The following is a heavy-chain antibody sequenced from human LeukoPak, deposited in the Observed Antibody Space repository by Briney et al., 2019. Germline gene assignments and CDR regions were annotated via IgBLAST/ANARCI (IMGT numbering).Heavy chain of an antibody. D-gene: IGHD1-26*01. J-gene: IGHJ5*02. Sequence: GGSLRLSCAASGFTFSSYEMNWVRQAPGKGLEWVSYISSSGSTIYYADSVKGRFTISRDNAKNSLYLQMNSLRAEDTAVYYCAREVSRLRMGDWFDPWGQGTLVTVSS. CDR1: GFTFSSYE. V-gene: IGHV3-48*03. CDR3: AREVSRLRMGDWFDP. CDR2: ISSSGSTI.